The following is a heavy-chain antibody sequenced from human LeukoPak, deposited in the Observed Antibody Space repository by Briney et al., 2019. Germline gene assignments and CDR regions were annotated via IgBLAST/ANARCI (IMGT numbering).Heavy chain of an antibody. CDR1: GFTFSSYA. CDR3: ARFMKSGTDASRWNAVDI. D-gene: IGHD3-10*01. Sequence: PGGSLRLSCASSGFTFSSYAMTWVRQAPGKGLDWVSLVSGSGTSTYYADSVKGRFTVSRDNSKNTLFLQMNSLRAEDTAVYYCARFMKSGTDASRWNAVDIWGQGTMVTVSS. J-gene: IGHJ3*02. CDR2: VSGSGTST. V-gene: IGHV3-23*01.